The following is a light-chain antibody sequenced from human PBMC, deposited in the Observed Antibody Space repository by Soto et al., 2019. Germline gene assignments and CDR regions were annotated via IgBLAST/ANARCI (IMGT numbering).Light chain of an antibody. V-gene: IGKV1-39*01. CDR2: GAA. CDR1: QIIGGW. Sequence: DIQMTQSPSTLSASIGDRVTITCRASQIIGGWLAWYQQKPGKVPKLLIYGAANLQSGVPSRFSGSGSGTDYTLTISSLQPEDFATYYCQQSYNTPQTFGQGTKVDIK. J-gene: IGKJ1*01. CDR3: QQSYNTPQT.